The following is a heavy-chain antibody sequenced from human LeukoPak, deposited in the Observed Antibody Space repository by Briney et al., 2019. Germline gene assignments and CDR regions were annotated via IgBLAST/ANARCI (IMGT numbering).Heavy chain of an antibody. D-gene: IGHD6-13*01. V-gene: IGHV4-39*07. CDR2: IYYSGST. CDR1: GGSISRNHYY. CDR3: ARDVVAAAGTWDY. Sequence: SETLSLTCSVSGGSISRNHYYWDWIRQPPGKGLEWIATIYYSGSTYYNPSLKSRVTISVDTSKNQFSLRLSSVTAADTAMYYCARDVVAAAGTWDYWGQGTLVTVSS. J-gene: IGHJ4*02.